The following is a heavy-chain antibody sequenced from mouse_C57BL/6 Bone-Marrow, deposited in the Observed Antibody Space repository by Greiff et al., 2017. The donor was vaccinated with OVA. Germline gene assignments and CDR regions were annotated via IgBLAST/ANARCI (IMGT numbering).Heavy chain of an antibody. Sequence: QVQLKESGAELVRPGTSVTMSCPSSFSPFPPSFLFFSKQMPGHGLSLIGDIYPGGGYTNYNEKFKGKATLTADKSSSTAYMQFSSLTSEDSAIYYCARWGDFAWFAYWGQGTLVTVSA. CDR1: FSPFPPSF. J-gene: IGHJ3*01. CDR3: ARWGDFAWFAY. V-gene: IGHV1-63*01. CDR2: IYPGGGYT.